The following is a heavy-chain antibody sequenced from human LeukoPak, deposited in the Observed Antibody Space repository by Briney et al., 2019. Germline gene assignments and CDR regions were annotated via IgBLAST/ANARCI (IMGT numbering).Heavy chain of an antibody. CDR2: ISDRST. CDR3: AKDLGTSGWYCDC. J-gene: IGHJ4*02. V-gene: IGHV3-23*05. D-gene: IGHD6-19*01. Sequence: PGGSLRLSCAASGFTFSSYAMSWVRQAPGKGLEWVSAISDRSTYYADSVKGRFTISRDNSKNTLHLQMNSLRVEDTAVYYCAKDLGTSGWYCDCWGQGTLVTVSS. CDR1: GFTFSSYA.